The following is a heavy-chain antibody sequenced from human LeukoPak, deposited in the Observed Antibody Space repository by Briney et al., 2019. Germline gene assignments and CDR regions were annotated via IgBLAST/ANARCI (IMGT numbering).Heavy chain of an antibody. Sequence: SETLSLTCTVSGGSISSSSYYWGWIRQPPGKGLEWIGYIYYSGSTNYNPSLKSRVTISVDTSKNQFSLKLSSVTAADTAVYYCARHEGGSSWPHYYYYYGMDVWGQGTTATVSS. CDR2: IYYSGST. D-gene: IGHD6-13*01. J-gene: IGHJ6*02. CDR3: ARHEGGSSWPHYYYYYGMDV. CDR1: GGSISSSSYY. V-gene: IGHV4-61*05.